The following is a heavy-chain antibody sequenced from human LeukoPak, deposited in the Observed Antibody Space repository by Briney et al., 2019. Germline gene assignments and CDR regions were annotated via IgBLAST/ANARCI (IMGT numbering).Heavy chain of an antibody. V-gene: IGHV1-69*05. CDR2: IIPIFGTA. J-gene: IGHJ6*03. CDR1: GYTFTNYG. CDR3: AVDDSSGYRRPGDYYYYYMDV. Sequence: ASVKVSCKASGYTFTNYGISWVRQAPGQGLEWMGGIIPIFGTANYAQKFQGRVTITTDESTSTAYMELSSLRSEDTAVYYCAVDDSSGYRRPGDYYYYYMDVWGKGTTVTVSS. D-gene: IGHD3-22*01.